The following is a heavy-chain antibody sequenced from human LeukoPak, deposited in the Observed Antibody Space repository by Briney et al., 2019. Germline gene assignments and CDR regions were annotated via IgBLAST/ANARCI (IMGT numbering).Heavy chain of an antibody. D-gene: IGHD3-22*01. V-gene: IGHV1-46*01. Sequence: ASVKVSCKASGYTLISYYMHWVRQAPGQGLEWMGIINPSGGSTSYAQKFQGRVTMTRDTSTSTVYMELSSLRSEDTAVYYCARDRRITMIVVARGNYFDYWGQGTLVTVSS. J-gene: IGHJ4*02. CDR3: ARDRRITMIVVARGNYFDY. CDR1: GYTLISYY. CDR2: INPSGGST.